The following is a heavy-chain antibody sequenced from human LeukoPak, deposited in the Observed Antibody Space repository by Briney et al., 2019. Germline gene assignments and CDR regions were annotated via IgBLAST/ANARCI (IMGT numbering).Heavy chain of an antibody. V-gene: IGHV3-21*01. J-gene: IGHJ6*03. CDR1: GFTFSRYS. CDR2: ISSRSTNI. CDR3: ARDAQWLVPEGYFYYMDV. Sequence: GGSMRLSCAGSGFTFSRYSMNWFRQAPGKGLERVSSISSRSTNIFYADSVKGRFTISRDNAKNSLYLQMNSLGAEDTAVYYCARDAQWLVPEGYFYYMDVWGKGTTVTVSS. D-gene: IGHD6-19*01.